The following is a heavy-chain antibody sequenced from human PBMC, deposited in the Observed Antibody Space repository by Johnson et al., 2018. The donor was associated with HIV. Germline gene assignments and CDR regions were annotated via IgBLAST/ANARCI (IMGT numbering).Heavy chain of an antibody. V-gene: IGHV3-30-3*01. D-gene: IGHD3-9*01. J-gene: IGHJ3*02. CDR3: AKDGSAFYDILTRLDAFDI. CDR2: KSYDGSNK. CDR1: GFTFISYT. Sequence: QEQLVESGGGVVQPGRSLRLSCAASGFTFISYTMHWVRQAPGKGLESVAVKSYDGSNKYYADSVKGRFTISRDNSKNTLYLQMNSLRAEDTAVYYCAKDGSAFYDILTRLDAFDIWGQGTMVTVSS.